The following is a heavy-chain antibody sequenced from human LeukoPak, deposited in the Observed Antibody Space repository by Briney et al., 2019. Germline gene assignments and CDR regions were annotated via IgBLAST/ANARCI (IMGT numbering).Heavy chain of an antibody. CDR3: ARGDNSEYYYYYGMDV. J-gene: IGHJ6*02. Sequence: GSSVKVSCKASGGTFSSYAISWVRQAPGQGLEWMGRIIPILGIANYAQKFQGRVTITADKSTSTAYMELSSLRSEDTAVYYCARGDNSEYYYYYGMDVWGQRTTVTVSS. CDR1: GGTFSSYA. D-gene: IGHD4-23*01. CDR2: IIPILGIA. V-gene: IGHV1-69*04.